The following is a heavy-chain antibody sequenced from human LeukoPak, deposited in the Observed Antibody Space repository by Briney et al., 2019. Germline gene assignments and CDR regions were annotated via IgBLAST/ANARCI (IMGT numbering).Heavy chain of an antibody. CDR2: IRYDGSNE. CDR3: AKGGSSSWVDY. CDR1: GFTFNSYG. D-gene: IGHD6-13*01. V-gene: IGHV3-30*02. J-gene: IGHJ4*02. Sequence: GGSLTLSCAASGFTFNSYGMHWVRQAPGKGLEWVTFIRYDGSNEYYADSVKGRFTISRDNSKNTLFLQMNSLRTEDTAVYYCAKGGSSSWVDYWSQGTLVTVSS.